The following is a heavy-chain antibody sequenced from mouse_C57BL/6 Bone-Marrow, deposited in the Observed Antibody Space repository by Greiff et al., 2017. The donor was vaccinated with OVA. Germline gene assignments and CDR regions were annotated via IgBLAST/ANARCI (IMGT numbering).Heavy chain of an antibody. D-gene: IGHD2-4*01. J-gene: IGHJ2*01. CDR1: GYTFTDYY. CDR2: INPYNGGT. CDR3: ARNYDYDVDY. V-gene: IGHV1-19*01. Sequence: EVKLMESGPVLVKPGASVKMSCKASGYTFTDYYMNWVKQSHGKSLEWIGVINPYNGGTSYNQKFKGKATLTVDKSSSTAYMELNSLTSEDSAVYYCARNYDYDVDYWGQGTTLTVSS.